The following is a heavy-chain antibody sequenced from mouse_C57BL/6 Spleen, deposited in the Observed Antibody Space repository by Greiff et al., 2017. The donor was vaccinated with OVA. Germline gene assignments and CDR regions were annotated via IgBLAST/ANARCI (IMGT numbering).Heavy chain of an antibody. J-gene: IGHJ1*03. D-gene: IGHD3-1*01. Sequence: EVQVVESGGGLVKPGGSLKLSCAASGFTFSDYGMHWVRQAPEKGLEWVAYISRGSSTIYYADTVKGRFTISRDNAKNTLFLQMTSRRSEDTAMYYCARRSGRDWYFDVWGTGTTVTVSS. CDR1: GFTFSDYG. CDR3: ARRSGRDWYFDV. CDR2: ISRGSSTI. V-gene: IGHV5-17*01.